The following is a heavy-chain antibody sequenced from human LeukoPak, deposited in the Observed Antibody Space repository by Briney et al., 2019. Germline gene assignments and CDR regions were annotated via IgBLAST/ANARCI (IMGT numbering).Heavy chain of an antibody. CDR3: ARGITFGGVIVRFDY. V-gene: IGHV1-69*05. J-gene: IGHJ4*02. CDR1: GGTFSSYG. CDR2: SIPIFGTA. Sequence: SVKVSCKASGGTFSSYGISWVRQAPGQGLEWMGGSIPIFGTANYVQKFQGRVTITTDESTSTAYMELSSLRSEDTAVYYCARGITFGGVIVRFDYWGQGTLVTVSS. D-gene: IGHD3-16*02.